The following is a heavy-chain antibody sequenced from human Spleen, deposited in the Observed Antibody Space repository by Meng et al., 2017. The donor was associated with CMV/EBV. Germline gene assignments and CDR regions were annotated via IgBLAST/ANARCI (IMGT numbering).Heavy chain of an antibody. V-gene: IGHV1-69*04. CDR3: ARDIVVVPAAHEGYGMDV. CDR2: IIPILGIA. Sequence: SVKVSCKASGYTFSDYYIHWLRQAPGQGLEWMGRIIPILGIANYAQKFQGRVTITTDESTSTAYMELSSLRSEDTAVYYCARDIVVVPAAHEGYGMDVWGQGTTVTVSS. CDR1: GYTFSDYY. J-gene: IGHJ6*02. D-gene: IGHD2-2*01.